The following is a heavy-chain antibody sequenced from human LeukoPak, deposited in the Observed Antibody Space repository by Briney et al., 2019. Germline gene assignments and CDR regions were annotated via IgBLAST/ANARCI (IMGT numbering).Heavy chain of an antibody. J-gene: IGHJ4*02. V-gene: IGHV3-23*01. CDR1: GFTFSSYA. Sequence: GGSLRLSCAASGFTFSSYAMSWVRRAPGKGLEWVSAISGSGGSTYYADSVKGRFTISRDNSKNTLYLQMNSLRAEDTAVYYCAARPTPKSQYDFWSGYLDWGQGTLVTVSS. CDR3: AARPTPKSQYDFWSGYLD. D-gene: IGHD3-3*01. CDR2: ISGSGGST.